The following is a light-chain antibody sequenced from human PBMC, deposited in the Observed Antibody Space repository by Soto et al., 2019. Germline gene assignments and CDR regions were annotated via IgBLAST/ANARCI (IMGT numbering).Light chain of an antibody. V-gene: IGKV3-20*01. Sequence: EIALPQSPGTLSLSPGERATLSCRASQSVSSSYLAWYQQKPGQAPRLLIYGASSRATGIPDRFSGSGSGTDFTLIISRLEPEDFAVYYCQQYGSSPRTFGQGTKVDIK. CDR3: QQYGSSPRT. CDR1: QSVSSSY. CDR2: GAS. J-gene: IGKJ1*01.